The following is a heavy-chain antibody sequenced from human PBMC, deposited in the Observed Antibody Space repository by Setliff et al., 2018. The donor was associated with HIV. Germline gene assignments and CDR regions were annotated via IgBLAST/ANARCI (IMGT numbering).Heavy chain of an antibody. V-gene: IGHV1-18*01. CDR2: ISGYNGNT. CDR1: GYTFTSYG. CDR3: ARDLTMVLGRGGGGDAFDI. Sequence: ASVKVSCKASGYTFTSYGISWVRQAPGQGLEWMGWISGYNGNTNYAQKLQGRVTMTTDTSTSTAYMELRSLRSDDTAVYYCARDLTMVLGRGGGGDAFDIWGQGTMVT. J-gene: IGHJ3*02. D-gene: IGHD3-10*01.